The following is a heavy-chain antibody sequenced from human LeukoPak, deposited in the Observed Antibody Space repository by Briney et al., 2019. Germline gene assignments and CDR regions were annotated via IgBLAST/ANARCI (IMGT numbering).Heavy chain of an antibody. J-gene: IGHJ4*02. D-gene: IGHD5-18*01. CDR3: ARDPRPFGYSYGIDY. CDR2: IIPIFGTA. V-gene: IGHV1-69*13. Sequence: ASVKVSCKASGGTFSSYAISWVRQAPGQGLEWVGGIIPIFGTANYAQKFQGRVTITADESTSTAYMELSSLRSEDTAVYYCARDPRPFGYSYGIDYWGQGTLVTVSS. CDR1: GGTFSSYA.